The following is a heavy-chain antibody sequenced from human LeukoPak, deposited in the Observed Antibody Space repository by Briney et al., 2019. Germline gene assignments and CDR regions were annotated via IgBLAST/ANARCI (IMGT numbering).Heavy chain of an antibody. Sequence: SETLCLTCTVSGGSISSYYWSWIRQPAGKGLEWIGRIYTSGSTNYNPSLKSRVTMTVDTPRNQFSLKLNSVTAADTAVYYCARDRHDYDSSGYSPAFAYWGQGTLVTVSS. CDR2: IYTSGST. CDR1: GGSISSYY. CDR3: ARDRHDYDSSGYSPAFAY. V-gene: IGHV4-4*07. J-gene: IGHJ4*02. D-gene: IGHD3-22*01.